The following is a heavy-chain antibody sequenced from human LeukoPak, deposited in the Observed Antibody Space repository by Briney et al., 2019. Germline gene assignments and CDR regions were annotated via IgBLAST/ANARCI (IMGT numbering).Heavy chain of an antibody. CDR2: IGTSGNT. CDR3: SRVGSSGWPNYFDS. V-gene: IGHV3-13*04. J-gene: IGHJ4*02. Sequence: GGSLRLSCAASGFTFSSYDMHWVRQATGKGLEWVSVIGTSGNTYYAGSVKGRFTISRENAKNSLYLQMNSLTAGDTAVYFCSRVGSSGWPNYFDSWGQGTLVTVSS. CDR1: GFTFSSYD. D-gene: IGHD6-19*01.